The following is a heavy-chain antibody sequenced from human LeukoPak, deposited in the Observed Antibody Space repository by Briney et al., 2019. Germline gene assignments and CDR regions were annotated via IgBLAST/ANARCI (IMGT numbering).Heavy chain of an antibody. D-gene: IGHD3-10*01. Sequence: SETLSLTCTVSGGSISSYYWSWIRQPPGKGLEWIGYIYYSGSTNYNPSLTSRGTISVDTSKNQSSLKLSSVTAADTAVYYCARGSRGSADDAFDIWGQGTMVTVSS. V-gene: IGHV4-59*01. CDR1: GGSISSYY. CDR3: ARGSRGSADDAFDI. CDR2: IYYSGST. J-gene: IGHJ3*02.